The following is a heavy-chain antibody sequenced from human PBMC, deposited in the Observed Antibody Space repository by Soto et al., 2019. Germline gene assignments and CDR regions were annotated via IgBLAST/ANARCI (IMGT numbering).Heavy chain of an antibody. J-gene: IGHJ4*02. CDR2: IWYDGSNK. D-gene: IGHD5-12*01. CDR1: GFTFSSYG. Sequence: HPGGSLRLSCAASGFTFSSYGMHWVRQAPGKGLEWVAVIWYDGSNKYYADSVKGRFTISRDNSKNTLYLQMNSLRAEDTAVYYCARDPGGFFFDYWGQGTLVTVSS. CDR3: ARDPGGFFFDY. V-gene: IGHV3-33*01.